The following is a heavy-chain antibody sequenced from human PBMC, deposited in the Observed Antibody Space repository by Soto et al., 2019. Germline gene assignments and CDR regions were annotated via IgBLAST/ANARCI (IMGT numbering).Heavy chain of an antibody. D-gene: IGHD3-3*02. CDR2: INHSGST. J-gene: IGHJ4*02. V-gene: IGHV4-34*01. Sequence: SETLSLTCAVYGGSFSGYYWTWIRQPPGTGLEWIGEINHSGSTNYNPSLKSRVTISVDTSKNQFSLKLSSVTAADTAVYYCERHFRDAYTALAFWGQGTLVTVSS. CDR1: GGSFSGYY. CDR3: ERHFRDAYTALAF.